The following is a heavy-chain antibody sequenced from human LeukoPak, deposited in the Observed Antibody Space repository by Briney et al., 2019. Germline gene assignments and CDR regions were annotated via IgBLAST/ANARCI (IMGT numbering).Heavy chain of an antibody. V-gene: IGHV4-39*01. CDR2: IYYSGST. CDR3: ASLMSPPANYYYYYYMDV. D-gene: IGHD3-9*01. J-gene: IGHJ6*03. Sequence: SETLSLTCTVSGGSISSSSYYWAWIRQPPGKGLEWIGIIYYSGSTYYNPSLKSRVTISVDTSKNQFSLKLSSVTAADTAVYYCASLMSPPANYYYYYYMDVWGKGTTVTVSS. CDR1: GGSISSSSYY.